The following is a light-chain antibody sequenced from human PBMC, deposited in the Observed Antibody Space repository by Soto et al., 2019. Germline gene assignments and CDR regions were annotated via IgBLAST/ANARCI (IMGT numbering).Light chain of an antibody. Sequence: EIVLTQSPGTLSLSPGERVTLSCRASQSTSNNHLAWYQQKPGQAPRLLIHGTSNRATGIPDRFSGSGSGTDFTLTFSRLEPEDFAVYYCEYYGSSITFGGGTKVDIK. CDR3: EYYGSSIT. J-gene: IGKJ4*01. V-gene: IGKV3-20*01. CDR1: QSTSNNH. CDR2: GTS.